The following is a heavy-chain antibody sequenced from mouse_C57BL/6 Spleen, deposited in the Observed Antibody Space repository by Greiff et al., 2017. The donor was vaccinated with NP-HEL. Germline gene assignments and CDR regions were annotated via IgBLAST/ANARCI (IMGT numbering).Heavy chain of an antibody. D-gene: IGHD1-1*01. CDR3: ARSGYYGSSYCAMDY. CDR1: GYAFSSSW. CDR2: IYPGDGDT. J-gene: IGHJ4*01. V-gene: IGHV1-82*01. Sequence: QVQLQQSGPELVKPGASVKISCKASGYAFSSSWMNWVKQRPGKGLEWIGRIYPGDGDTNYNGKFKGKATLTADKSSSTAYMQLSSLTSEDSAVYFCARSGYYGSSYCAMDYWGQGTSVTVSS.